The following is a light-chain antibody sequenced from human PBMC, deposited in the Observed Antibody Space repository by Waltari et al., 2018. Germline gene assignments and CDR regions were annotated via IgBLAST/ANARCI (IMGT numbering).Light chain of an antibody. CDR3: QKYERLPAT. V-gene: IGKV3-20*01. CDR2: DVS. CDR1: QSIGRS. Sequence: GERATLSCRASQSIGRSLVGYQQKPGQAPRLLIYDVSRRATGIPDRFSGSGYGTDFSLTISRLEPEDFAVYYCQKYERLPATFGQGTTVEIK. J-gene: IGKJ1*01.